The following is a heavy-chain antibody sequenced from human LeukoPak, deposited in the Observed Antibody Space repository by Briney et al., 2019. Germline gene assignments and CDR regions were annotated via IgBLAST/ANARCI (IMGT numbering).Heavy chain of an antibody. Sequence: PSETLSLTCTLSGGSISSYYWSWIRQPAGKGLEWIGRIYTSGSTNYNPSLKSRVTMSVDTSKNQFSLKLSSVTAADTAVYYCARGYCSSTSCYPSDYWGQGTLVTVSS. CDR3: ARGYCSSTSCYPSDY. CDR1: GGSISSYY. V-gene: IGHV4-4*07. CDR2: IYTSGST. J-gene: IGHJ4*02. D-gene: IGHD2-2*01.